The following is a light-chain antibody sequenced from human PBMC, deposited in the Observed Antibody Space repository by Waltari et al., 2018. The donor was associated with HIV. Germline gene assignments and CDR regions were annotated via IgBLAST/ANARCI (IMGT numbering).Light chain of an antibody. CDR1: QSISAK. J-gene: IGKJ2*01. Sequence: EIVMTQSPPTLSVSPGQRVTLSCRASQSISAKLAWYQQSTGQAPRLLIYEAATRPTVIPARFSCSGSGTEFTLTISSLQSEDFATYFCQQYDSGPRGITFGQGTMLEIK. CDR2: EAA. V-gene: IGKV3-15*01. CDR3: QQYDSGPRGIT.